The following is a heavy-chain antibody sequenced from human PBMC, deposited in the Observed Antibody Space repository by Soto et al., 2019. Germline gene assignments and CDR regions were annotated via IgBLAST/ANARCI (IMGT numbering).Heavy chain of an antibody. D-gene: IGHD2-15*01. CDR1: GYSFTSYW. CDR3: ARNRLGVVVVADTKNRDYGMDV. Sequence: GESLKISCKGSGYSFTSYWISWVRQMPGKGLEWMGRIDPSDSYTNYSPSFQGHVTISADKSISTAYLQWSSLKASDTAMYYCARNRLGVVVVADTKNRDYGMDVWGQGTTVTVSS. V-gene: IGHV5-10-1*01. J-gene: IGHJ6*02. CDR2: IDPSDSYT.